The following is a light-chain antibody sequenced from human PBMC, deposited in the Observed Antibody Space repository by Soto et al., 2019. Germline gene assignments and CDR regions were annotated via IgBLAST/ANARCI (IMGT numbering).Light chain of an antibody. V-gene: IGLV2-14*01. CDR2: DVT. J-gene: IGLJ2*01. CDR1: SSDIGGYDS. Sequence: QSVLTQPASVSGSPGQSITISCTGTSSDIGGYDSVSWYQQHPGKAPQLMIFDVTYRPSGISSRFSGSKSGSTASLTISGLQAEDEADYYCSSYTASSRIRVFGGGTKVTVL. CDR3: SSYTASSRIRV.